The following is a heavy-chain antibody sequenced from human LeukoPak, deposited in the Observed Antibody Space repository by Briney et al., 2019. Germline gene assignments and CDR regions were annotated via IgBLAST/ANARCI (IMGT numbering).Heavy chain of an antibody. D-gene: IGHD3-10*01. Sequence: GASLIPSSVSSCFTFSNYAMGWGRLAPGEGVGMVSANPGSGGNTYYADSVKGRFTISRDNAKNSLYLQMNSLRAEDTAVYYCARENAGGSGSYGRPDFWGQGTLVTVSS. J-gene: IGHJ4*02. CDR3: ARENAGGSGSYGRPDF. V-gene: IGHV3-23*01. CDR1: CFTFSNYA. CDR2: NPGSGGNT.